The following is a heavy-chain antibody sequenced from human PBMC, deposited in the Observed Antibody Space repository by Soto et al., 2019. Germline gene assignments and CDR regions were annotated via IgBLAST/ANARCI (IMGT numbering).Heavy chain of an antibody. D-gene: IGHD3-10*01. V-gene: IGHV4-59*08. J-gene: IGHJ4*02. CDR1: GGSINNYY. CDR3: ARQRSYYYGSGKDFDY. Sequence: TLSLTCTVSGGSINNYYWSWIRQPPGKGLEWIGYIYYSGSTNYNPSLKSRVTISVDTSKNQFSLKLSSVTAADTAVYYCARQRSYYYGSGKDFDYWGQGTLVTVSS. CDR2: IYYSGST.